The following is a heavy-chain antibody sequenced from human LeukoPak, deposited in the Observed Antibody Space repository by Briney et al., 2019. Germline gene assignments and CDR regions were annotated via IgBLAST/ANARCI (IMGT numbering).Heavy chain of an antibody. J-gene: IGHJ4*02. D-gene: IGHD3-16*02. Sequence: GGSLRLSCAASGFTFNSFAMNWVRQAPGKGLEWVSSISGSDGSTHYADFVKGRFTISRDNSKNTLHLQMNSLRAEDTAVYYCAKSLGVGGYTRYKGFDQWGQGTLVTVSS. CDR2: ISGSDGST. V-gene: IGHV3-23*01. CDR3: AKSLGVGGYTRYKGFDQ. CDR1: GFTFNSFA.